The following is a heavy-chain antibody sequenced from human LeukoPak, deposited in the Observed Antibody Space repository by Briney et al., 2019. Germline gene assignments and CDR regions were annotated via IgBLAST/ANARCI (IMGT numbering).Heavy chain of an antibody. D-gene: IGHD2-15*01. J-gene: IGHJ4*02. CDR3: ARKRYCSGGSCYGLPDY. V-gene: IGHV3-7*01. CDR2: IKQDGSDR. Sequence: PGGSLRLSCAASGFTFSSYWMSWVRQAPGKGLEWVANIKQDGSDRYYVDSVKGRFTISRDNAKNSLYLQMNSLRAEDTAVYYCARKRYCSGGSCYGLPDYWGQGTLVTVSS. CDR1: GFTFSSYW.